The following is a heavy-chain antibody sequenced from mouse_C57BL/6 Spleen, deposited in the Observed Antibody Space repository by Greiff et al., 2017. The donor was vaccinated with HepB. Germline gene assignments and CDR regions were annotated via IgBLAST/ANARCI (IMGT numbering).Heavy chain of an antibody. CDR2: ISYDGSN. CDR1: GYSITSGYY. Sequence: EVQLQQSGPGLVKPSQSLSLTCSVTGYSITSGYYWNWIRQFPGNKLEWMGYISYDGSNNYNPTLKNRIPITRDTSKNQFFLKLNSVTTEDTATYYCARAVYGSSYFDFWGTGTTVTVSS. D-gene: IGHD1-1*01. CDR3: ARAVYGSSYFDF. V-gene: IGHV3-6*01. J-gene: IGHJ1*03.